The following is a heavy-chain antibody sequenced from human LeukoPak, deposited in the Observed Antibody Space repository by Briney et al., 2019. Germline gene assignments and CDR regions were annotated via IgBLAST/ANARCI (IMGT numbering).Heavy chain of an antibody. Sequence: KPSGTLSLTCAVSGGSISSSNWWSWVRQPPGKGLECIGKIYHSGSSNYNPSLKSRVIISVDKSENQFSLKLTSVTAADTAVYYCARRNPNYDSSGYYFPHHFDYWGQGTLVTVSS. CDR1: GGSISSSNW. D-gene: IGHD3-22*01. CDR3: ARRNPNYDSSGYYFPHHFDY. J-gene: IGHJ4*02. V-gene: IGHV4-4*02. CDR2: IYHSGSS.